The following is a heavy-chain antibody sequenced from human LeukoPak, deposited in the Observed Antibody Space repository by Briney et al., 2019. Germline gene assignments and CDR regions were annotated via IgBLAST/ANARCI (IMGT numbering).Heavy chain of an antibody. CDR3: AKHRGIVVVPAAIQDY. V-gene: IGHV3-7*01. D-gene: IGHD2-2*02. Sequence: PGGSLRLSCATSGFTFTTYWMSWVRQAPGKGLEWVANIRQDGITKYYVDSVKGRFTVSRDNGIYSLFLQMNSLRVEDTAVYYCAKHRGIVVVPAAIQDYWGQGTLVTVSS. CDR2: IRQDGITK. CDR1: GFTFTTYW. J-gene: IGHJ4*02.